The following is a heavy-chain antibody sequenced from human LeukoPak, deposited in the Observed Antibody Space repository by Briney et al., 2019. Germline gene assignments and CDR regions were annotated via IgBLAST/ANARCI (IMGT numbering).Heavy chain of an antibody. D-gene: IGHD3-10*01. CDR1: GYSISSGYY. CDR2: IYHSGST. V-gene: IGHV4-38-2*02. CDR3: ARGVYYGSGISDTVEVSFDP. Sequence: SETLSLTCTVSGYSISSGYYWGWIRQPPGKGLEWIGSIYHSGSTYYNPSLESRVTISVDTSKNQFSLKLSSVTAADTAVYYCARGVYYGSGISDTVEVSFDPWGQGTLVTVSS. J-gene: IGHJ5*02.